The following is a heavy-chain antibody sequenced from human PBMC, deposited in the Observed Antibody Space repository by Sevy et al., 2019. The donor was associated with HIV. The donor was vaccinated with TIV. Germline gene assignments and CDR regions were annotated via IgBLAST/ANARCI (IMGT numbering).Heavy chain of an antibody. CDR2: ISGSGTRT. Sequence: GGSLRLSCAVSGFSFDSYGMTWVRQAPGKGLEWVSGISGSGTRTYYAYSVKGRFSISRDNSKNRLYLQMNSLRSEDTAIYDWAKGGGGHYDPDEIGYYFYYYNMDVWGKGTTVTVSS. CDR3: AKGGGGHYDPDEIGYYFYYYNMDV. J-gene: IGHJ6*03. D-gene: IGHD3-22*01. CDR1: GFSFDSYG. V-gene: IGHV3-23*01.